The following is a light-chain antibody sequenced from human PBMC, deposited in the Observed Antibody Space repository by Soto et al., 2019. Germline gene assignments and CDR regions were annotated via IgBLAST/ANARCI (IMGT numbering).Light chain of an antibody. CDR1: SSDVGGYNH. J-gene: IGLJ2*01. V-gene: IGLV2-14*01. Sequence: QSALTQPASVSGSPGQSITISCTGTSSDVGGYNHVSWYQQHPGKAPKLMIYEVNNRPSGVSNRFSGSKSGNTASLTISGLQAEDEADYYCSSYTSSSTLVVFGGGTKVTVL. CDR3: SSYTSSSTLVV. CDR2: EVN.